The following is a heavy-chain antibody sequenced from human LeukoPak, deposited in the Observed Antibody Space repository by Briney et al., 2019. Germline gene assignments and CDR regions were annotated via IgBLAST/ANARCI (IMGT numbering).Heavy chain of an antibody. CDR3: ARGASSHNTGYYYGLDV. J-gene: IGHJ6*02. CDR1: GFSFSDHY. Sequence: GGSLRLSCAASGFSFSDHYMDWVRQAPGKGLEWVGRIRNKANSYTTEYAASVKGRFTVSRDDSQNSLYLQMNSLKTDDTAVYYCARGASSHNTGYYYGLDVWGQGTTVAVSS. CDR2: IRNKANSYTT. D-gene: IGHD2-2*01. V-gene: IGHV3-72*01.